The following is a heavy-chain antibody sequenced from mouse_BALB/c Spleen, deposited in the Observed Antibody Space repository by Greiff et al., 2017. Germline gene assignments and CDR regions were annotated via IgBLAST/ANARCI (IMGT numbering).Heavy chain of an antibody. D-gene: IGHD1-2*01. J-gene: IGHJ4*01. CDR3: TRSTLLRGAMDY. Sequence: QVQLQQSGAELVRPGVSVKISCKGSGYTFTDYAMHWVKQSHAKSLEWIGVISTYYGDASYNQKFKGKATMTVDKSSSTAYMQLSSPTSEDSAVYYCTRSTLLRGAMDYWGQGTSVTVSS. V-gene: IGHV1S137*01. CDR1: GYTFTDYA. CDR2: ISTYYGDA.